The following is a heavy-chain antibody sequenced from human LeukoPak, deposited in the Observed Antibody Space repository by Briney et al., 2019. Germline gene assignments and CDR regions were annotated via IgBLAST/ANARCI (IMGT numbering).Heavy chain of an antibody. Sequence: GGSLRLSCAASGFTVSRNYTSWVRQAPGKGLEWVSATYSGGSTYYADSVKGRFTASSDSSENTLYLQMNSLNAEDTAIYYCARAQDYCSGSTCYGYFQYWGQGTLVTVSS. D-gene: IGHD2-15*01. CDR1: GFTVSRNY. J-gene: IGHJ1*01. V-gene: IGHV3-53*01. CDR3: ARAQDYCSGSTCYGYFQY. CDR2: TYSGGST.